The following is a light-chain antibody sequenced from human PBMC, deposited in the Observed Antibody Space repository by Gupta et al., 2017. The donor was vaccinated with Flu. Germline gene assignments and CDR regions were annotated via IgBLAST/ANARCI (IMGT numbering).Light chain of an antibody. CDR2: EVS. CDR3: CSYAASYTLDWV. J-gene: IGLJ3*02. V-gene: IGLV2-11*01. Sequence: QSALTQPRSVSRSPGQSVTISCTGTSSDVGGYNYVSWYQQHPGNAPNLMIYEVSKRPSGVPDRFSGSTSGNTAALTISGLPAEDEADDDCCSYAASYTLDWVFGGGTKLTVL. CDR1: SSDVGGYNY.